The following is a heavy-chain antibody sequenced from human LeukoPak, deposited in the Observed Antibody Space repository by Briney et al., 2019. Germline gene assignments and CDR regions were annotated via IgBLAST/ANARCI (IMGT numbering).Heavy chain of an antibody. CDR1: GGSISSYY. V-gene: IGHV4-59*01. J-gene: IGHJ4*02. D-gene: IGHD3-22*01. CDR3: ARGPLPDYYDSSGSLDY. Sequence: PSETLSLTCTVSGGSISSYYWSWIRQPPGKGLEWIGYIYYSGSTNYNPSLKSRVTISVDTSKNQFSLKLSSVTAADTAVYYCARGPLPDYYDSSGSLDYWGQGTQVTVSS. CDR2: IYYSGST.